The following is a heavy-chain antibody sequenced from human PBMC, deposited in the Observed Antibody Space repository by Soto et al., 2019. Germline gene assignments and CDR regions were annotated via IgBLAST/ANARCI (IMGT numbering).Heavy chain of an antibody. CDR3: ARGEQYSGRIFDY. D-gene: IGHD1-26*01. CDR2: TYYRSKWYY. CDR1: GDSVSSNSAG. V-gene: IGHV6-1*01. J-gene: IGHJ4*01. Sequence: PSETLSLTCAITGDSVSSNSAGWSWVRQSPSRGLEWLGRTYYRSKWYYEYAVSVRGRITINPDTSKNQYSLQLNSVTPEDTAVYFCARGEQYSGRIFDYCGQRTLVTVSS.